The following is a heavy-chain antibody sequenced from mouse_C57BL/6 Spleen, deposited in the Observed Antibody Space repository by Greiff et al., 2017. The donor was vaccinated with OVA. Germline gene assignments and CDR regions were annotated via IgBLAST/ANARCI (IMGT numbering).Heavy chain of an antibody. V-gene: IGHV1-80*01. CDR3: ARFYDGGYYFDY. Sequence: QVQLQQSGAELVKPGASVKISCKASGYAFSSYWMNWVKRRPGKGLEWIGQIYPGDGDTNYNGKFKGKATLTADKSSSTAYMQLSSLTSEDSAVYFCARFYDGGYYFDYWGQGTTLTVSS. CDR2: IYPGDGDT. J-gene: IGHJ2*01. D-gene: IGHD2-3*01. CDR1: GYAFSSYW.